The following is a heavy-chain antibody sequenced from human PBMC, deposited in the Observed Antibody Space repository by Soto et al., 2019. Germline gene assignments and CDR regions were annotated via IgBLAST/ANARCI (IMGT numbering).Heavy chain of an antibody. CDR1: GGSISSGGYS. D-gene: IGHD3-9*01. CDR2: IYHSGST. V-gene: IGHV4-30-2*06. J-gene: IGHJ4*02. Sequence: PSETLSLTCAVSGGSISSGGYSWSWIRQSPGKGLEWIGYIYHSGSTYYNPSLKSRVTISVDRSKNQFSLKLSSVTAAGTAVYYCARVKGRFDWLPSDYFNYWGQGTLVTVSS. CDR3: ARVKGRFDWLPSDYFNY.